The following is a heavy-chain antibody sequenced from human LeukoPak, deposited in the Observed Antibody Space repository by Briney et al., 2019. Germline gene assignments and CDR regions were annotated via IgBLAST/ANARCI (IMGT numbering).Heavy chain of an antibody. V-gene: IGHV3-13*04. CDR2: IGTAGDT. CDR1: GFTFSSYD. CDR3: ARQRGYCSTGSCYFDS. Sequence: PGGSLRLSCAASGFTFSSYDMHWVRQATGKGLEWVSAIGTAGDTYYPGSVKGRFTISRENAKNSLYLQMNSLKTEDTAMYYCARQRGYCSTGSCYFDSWGQGTLVSVSS. J-gene: IGHJ4*02. D-gene: IGHD2-15*01.